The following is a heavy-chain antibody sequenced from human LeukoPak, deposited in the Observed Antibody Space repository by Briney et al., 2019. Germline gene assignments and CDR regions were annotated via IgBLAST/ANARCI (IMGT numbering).Heavy chain of an antibody. V-gene: IGHV3-20*04. CDR2: INWNGGYT. D-gene: IGHD1-1*01. Sequence: GGSLRLSCAASGFNFGDYAMSWVRQAPGKGLEWVSGINWNGGYTYYADSVQGRFTISRDNSKNTLYLQMNSLRAEDTAVYYCAKAPNGLNDYWGQGTLVTVSS. CDR1: GFNFGDYA. J-gene: IGHJ4*02. CDR3: AKAPNGLNDY.